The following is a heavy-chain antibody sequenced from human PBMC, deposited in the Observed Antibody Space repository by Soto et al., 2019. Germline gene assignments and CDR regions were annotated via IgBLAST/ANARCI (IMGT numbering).Heavy chain of an antibody. CDR1: GFTFSSYA. CDR2: ISYDGSNK. Sequence: QVQLVESGGGVVQPGRSLRLSCAASGFTFSSYAMHWVRQAPGKGLEWVAVISYDGSNKYYADSVKGRFTIPRDNSKNTLYLQMNSLRAEDTAVYYCARDSLGSRLWVNFDYWGQGTLVTVSS. J-gene: IGHJ4*02. V-gene: IGHV3-30-3*01. D-gene: IGHD5-18*01. CDR3: ARDSLGSRLWVNFDY.